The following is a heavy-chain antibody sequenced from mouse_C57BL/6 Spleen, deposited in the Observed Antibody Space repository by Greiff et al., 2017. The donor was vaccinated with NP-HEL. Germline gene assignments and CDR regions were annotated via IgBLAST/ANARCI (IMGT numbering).Heavy chain of an antibody. CDR2: INPSTGGT. J-gene: IGHJ3*01. CDR3: ARGKLVY. Sequence: EVHLVESGPELVKPGASVKISCKASGYSFTGYYMNWVKQSPEKSLEWIGEINPSTGGTTYNQKFKAKATLTVDKSSSTAYMQLKSLTSEDSAVYYCARGKLVYWGQGTLVTVSA. CDR1: GYSFTGYY. V-gene: IGHV1-42*01.